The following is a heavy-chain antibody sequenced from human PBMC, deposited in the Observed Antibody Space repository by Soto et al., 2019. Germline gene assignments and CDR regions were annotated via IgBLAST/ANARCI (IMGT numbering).Heavy chain of an antibody. V-gene: IGHV3-53*01. D-gene: IGHD1-26*01. CDR1: GFTVSSNY. CDR2: IYSGGST. Sequence: GGSLRLSCAASGFTVSSNYMSWVRQAPGKGLEWVSVIYSGGSTYYADSVKGRFTISRDNSKNTLYLQMNSLRAEDTAVYYCARVGSGSYRDFDSWGQGTLVTVS. J-gene: IGHJ4*02. CDR3: ARVGSGSYRDFDS.